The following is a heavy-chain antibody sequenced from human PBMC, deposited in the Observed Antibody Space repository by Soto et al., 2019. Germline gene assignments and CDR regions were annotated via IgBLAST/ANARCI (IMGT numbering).Heavy chain of an antibody. D-gene: IGHD1-26*01. CDR1: GFTFSNAW. Sequence: PGGSLRLSCATSGFTFSNAWINWVRQAPGKGLEWVGRIKSKIDGGTPDYAAPVKGRFTISRDGLQNTLYLLMNSLETEDTAVYYCATEYSGSPRRLDYWGQGTLVTVSS. V-gene: IGHV3-15*07. J-gene: IGHJ4*02. CDR3: ATEYSGSPRRLDY. CDR2: IKSKIDGGTP.